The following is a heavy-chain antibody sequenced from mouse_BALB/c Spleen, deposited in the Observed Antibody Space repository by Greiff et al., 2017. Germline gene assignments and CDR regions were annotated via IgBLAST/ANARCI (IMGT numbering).Heavy chain of an antibody. D-gene: IGHD1-1*01. V-gene: IGHV5-6-5*01. CDR3: ARGTTGDY. J-gene: IGHJ2*01. CDR2: ISSGGST. Sequence: EVQLVESGGGLVKPGGSLKLSCAASGFTFSSYAMSWVRQTPEKRLEWVASISSGGSTYYPDSVKGRFTISRDNARNILYLQMSSLRSEDTAMYYCARGTTGDYWGQGTTLTVSS. CDR1: GFTFSSYA.